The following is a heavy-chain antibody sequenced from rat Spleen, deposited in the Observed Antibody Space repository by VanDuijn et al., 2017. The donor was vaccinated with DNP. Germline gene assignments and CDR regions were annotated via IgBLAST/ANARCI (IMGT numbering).Heavy chain of an antibody. D-gene: IGHD4-1*01. Sequence: QVQLKESGPGLVRPSETLSLTCTVSGFSLTGYSVTWIRQSSGRGPEWMGKIWHDGDTAYNSALRSRLTISRDTSRNQVFLKRNSLQTDDTGTYYCTRDGSTGYAAYWGQGVMVTVSS. CDR2: IWHDGDT. V-gene: IGHV2-63*01. CDR3: TRDGSTGYAAY. CDR1: GFSLTGYS. J-gene: IGHJ2*01.